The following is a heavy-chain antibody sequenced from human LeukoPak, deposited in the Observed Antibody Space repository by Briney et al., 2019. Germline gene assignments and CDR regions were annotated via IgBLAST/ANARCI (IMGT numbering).Heavy chain of an antibody. CDR2: INTNTGNP. Sequence: GASVKVSCKASGYTFTSYAMNWVRQAPGQGLEWMGWINTNTGNPTYAQGFTGRFVFSLDTSVSTAYLQISSLKAEDTAVYYCARTPPGVVVTVPFDYWGQGTLVTVSS. CDR1: GYTFTSYA. D-gene: IGHD2-21*02. J-gene: IGHJ4*02. CDR3: ARTPPGVVVTVPFDY. V-gene: IGHV7-4-1*02.